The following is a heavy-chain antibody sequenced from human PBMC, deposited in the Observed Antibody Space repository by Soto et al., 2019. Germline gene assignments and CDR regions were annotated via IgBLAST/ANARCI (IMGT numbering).Heavy chain of an antibody. CDR2: IHLSEST. CDR1: GYSISSGSW. V-gene: IGHV4-4*02. D-gene: IGHD1-26*01. Sequence: QVPLQESGPGLVKPSGTLSLTCDVSGYSISSGSWWGLVRQPPGKGLEWIGEIHLSESTNYNLSLKGRVTISPDTSKNQFSLEVRVVPAVNTAVYYCAKAGSWDLEYWGQGTQVSVSS. CDR3: AKAGSWDLEY. J-gene: IGHJ4*02.